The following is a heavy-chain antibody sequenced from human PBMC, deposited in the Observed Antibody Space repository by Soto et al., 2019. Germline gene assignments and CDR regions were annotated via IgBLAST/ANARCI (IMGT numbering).Heavy chain of an antibody. CDR1: GGTFSSYA. CDR2: IIPIFGTA. CDR3: ARALTGLYGGYYYLPFDY. J-gene: IGHJ4*02. D-gene: IGHD3-22*01. V-gene: IGHV1-69*13. Sequence: ASVKVSCKASGGTFSSYAISWVRQAPGQGLEWMGGIIPIFGTANYAQKFQGRVTITADESTSTAYMELSSLGSEDTAVYYCARALTGLYGGYYYLPFDYWGQGTLVTVSS.